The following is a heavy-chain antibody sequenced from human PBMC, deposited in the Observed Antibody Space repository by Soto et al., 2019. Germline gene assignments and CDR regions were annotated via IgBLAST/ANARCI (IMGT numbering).Heavy chain of an antibody. J-gene: IGHJ4*02. V-gene: IGHV3-30*18. Sequence: GGSLRLSCAASGFTFSSYGMHWVRQAPGKGLEWVAVISYDGSNKYYADSVKGRFTISRDNSKNTLYLQMNSLRAEDTAVYYCAKSDISAWYAGYSLYWRQATPVTVSS. CDR3: AKSDISAWYAGYSLY. CDR1: GFTFSSYG. D-gene: IGHD6-19*01. CDR2: ISYDGSNK.